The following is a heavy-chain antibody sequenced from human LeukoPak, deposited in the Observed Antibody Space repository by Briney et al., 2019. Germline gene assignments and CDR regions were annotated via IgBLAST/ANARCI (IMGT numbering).Heavy chain of an antibody. V-gene: IGHV4-39*01. D-gene: IGHD5-18*01. CDR1: GGSISSSSAY. Sequence: ASETLSLTCTVSGGSISSSSAYWGWIRQPPGKGLEWIGSIYYSKNTYYNPSLKSRVTISVDTSKNQFSLKLSSVTAADTAVYYCARHTGYFHPWGQGTLVTVSS. CDR2: IYYSKNT. CDR3: ARHTGYFHP. J-gene: IGHJ5*02.